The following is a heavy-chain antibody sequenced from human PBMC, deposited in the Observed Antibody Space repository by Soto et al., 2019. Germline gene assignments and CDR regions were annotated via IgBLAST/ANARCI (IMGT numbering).Heavy chain of an antibody. J-gene: IGHJ6*02. CDR2: TYYRSKWYN. CDR3: ARAAYDFWSGYWGYYYYGMDV. Sequence: SQTLSLTCAISGDSVSSNSAAWNWIRQSPSRGLEWLGRTYYRSKWYNDYAVSVKSRITINPDTSKNQFSLQLNSVTPEDTVLYYCARAAYDFWSGYWGYYYYGMDVWGQGTTVTVSS. V-gene: IGHV6-1*01. D-gene: IGHD3-3*01. CDR1: GDSVSSNSAA.